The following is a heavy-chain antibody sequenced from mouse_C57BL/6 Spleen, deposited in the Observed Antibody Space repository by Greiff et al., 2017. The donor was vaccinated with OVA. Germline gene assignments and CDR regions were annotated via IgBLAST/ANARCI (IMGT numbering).Heavy chain of an antibody. J-gene: IGHJ3*01. CDR2: ISDGGSYT. CDR3: ARGNRFKG. Sequence: EVKLQESGGGLVKPGGSLKLSCAASGFTFSSYAMSWVRQTPEKRLEWVATISDGGSYTDYPDNVKGRFTSSRDNAKNNLYLQMSHLKSEDTAMYYCARGNRFKGWGQGTLVTVSA. V-gene: IGHV5-4*03. D-gene: IGHD2-1*01. CDR1: GFTFSSYA.